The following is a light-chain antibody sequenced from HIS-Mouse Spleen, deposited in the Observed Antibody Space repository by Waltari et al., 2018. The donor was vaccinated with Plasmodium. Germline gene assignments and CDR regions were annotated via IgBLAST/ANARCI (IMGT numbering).Light chain of an antibody. V-gene: IGLV4-69*01. J-gene: IGLJ2*01. CDR1: SGHSSYA. CDR2: LNSDGSH. Sequence: QLVLTQSPSASASLGASVKLTCTLSSGHSSYAIAWHQQQPEKGPRYLMKLNSDGSHSKGDGIPDRFSGSSSGAERYLTISSLQSEDEADYYCQTWGTGMGVFGGGTK. CDR3: QTWGTGMGV.